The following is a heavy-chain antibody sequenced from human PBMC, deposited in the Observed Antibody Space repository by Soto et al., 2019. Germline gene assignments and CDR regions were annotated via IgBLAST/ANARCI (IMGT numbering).Heavy chain of an antibody. V-gene: IGHV2-5*02. CDR2: IYWDDDK. D-gene: IGHD5-12*01. CDR3: AHSRRDGYNYFDF. CDR1: GFSLSTGGVG. J-gene: IGHJ4*02. Sequence: QITLKESGPTLVKPTQTLTLTCTFSGFSLSTGGVGVGWIRQPPGKALEWLALIYWDDDKRYRPTLKSRLTYTQDTAKNQVVLIMTNMDPVDTATYYCAHSRRDGYNYFDFWSQGPLVTVSS.